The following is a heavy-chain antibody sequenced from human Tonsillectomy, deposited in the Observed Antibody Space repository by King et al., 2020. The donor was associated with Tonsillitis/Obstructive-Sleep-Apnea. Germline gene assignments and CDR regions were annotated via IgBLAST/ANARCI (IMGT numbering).Heavy chain of an antibody. D-gene: IGHD3-3*01. CDR3: ARVSLRITIFGVVQRGAFDI. CDR2: INYSGST. CDR1: GGSFSGYY. V-gene: IGHV4-34*01. Sequence: VQLQQWGAGLLKPSETLSLTCAVYGGSFSGYYWSWIRQPPGKGLEWIGEINYSGSTNYNPSLKSRVTISVDTSKNQFSLKLSSVTAAHTAVYYCARVSLRITIFGVVQRGAFDIWGQGTMVIVSS. J-gene: IGHJ3*02.